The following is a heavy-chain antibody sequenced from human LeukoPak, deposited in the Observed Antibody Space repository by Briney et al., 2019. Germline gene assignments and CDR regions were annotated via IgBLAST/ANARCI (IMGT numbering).Heavy chain of an antibody. Sequence: GGSLRLSCAPSGFTFRDYYMSWVRTAPGKGLGWVSYISSSGSTIYYADSVKGRFTISRDNAKNSLYLQMNSLRAEDTAVYYCARDRRVYCSSTSCYSHRFDPWGQGTLVTVSS. CDR3: ARDRRVYCSSTSCYSHRFDP. J-gene: IGHJ5*02. CDR2: ISSSGSTI. CDR1: GFTFRDYY. V-gene: IGHV3-11*01. D-gene: IGHD2-2*01.